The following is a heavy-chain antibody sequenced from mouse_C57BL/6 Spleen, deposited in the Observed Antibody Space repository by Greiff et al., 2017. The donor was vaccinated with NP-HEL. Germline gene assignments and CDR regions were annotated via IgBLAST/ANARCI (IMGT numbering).Heavy chain of an antibody. V-gene: IGHV1-54*01. D-gene: IGHD2-2*01. CDR2: INPGSGGT. Sequence: QVQLQQSGAELVRPGTSVKVSCKASGYAFTNYLIEWVKQRPGQGLEWIGVINPGSGGTNYNEKFKGKATLTADKSSSTAYMQLSSLTSEDSAVYFCARVMVTMAMDYWGQGTSVTVSS. CDR3: ARVMVTMAMDY. J-gene: IGHJ4*01. CDR1: GYAFTNYL.